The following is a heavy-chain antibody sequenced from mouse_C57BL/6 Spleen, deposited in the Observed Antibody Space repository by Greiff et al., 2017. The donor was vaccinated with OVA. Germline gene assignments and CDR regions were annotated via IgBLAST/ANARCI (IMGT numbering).Heavy chain of an antibody. CDR1: GYTFTSYW. V-gene: IGHV1-53*01. Sequence: QVQLKQPGTELVKPGASVKLSCKASGYTFTSYWMHWVKQRPGQGLEWIGNINPSNGGTNYNEKLKSKATLSVAKPYSTVYMQLSSLTSEDSAVWYCARGGSEAGIAYWGQGTLGTVSA. CDR2: INPSNGGT. D-gene: IGHD6-1*01. CDR3: ARGGSEAGIAY. J-gene: IGHJ3*01.